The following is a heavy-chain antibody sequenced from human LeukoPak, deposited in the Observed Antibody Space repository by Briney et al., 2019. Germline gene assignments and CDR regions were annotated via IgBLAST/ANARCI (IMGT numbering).Heavy chain of an antibody. CDR3: ARDYYGSSGYYFDY. J-gene: IGHJ4*02. D-gene: IGHD3-22*01. V-gene: IGHV3-48*03. CDR2: ISSSGSTI. Sequence: GGSLRLSCAASGFTFSSYEMNWVRQAPGKGLEWVSYISSSGSTIYYADSVKGRFTISRDNAKNSLYLQMNSLRAEDTAVYYCARDYYGSSGYYFDYWGQGTLVTVSS. CDR1: GFTFSSYE.